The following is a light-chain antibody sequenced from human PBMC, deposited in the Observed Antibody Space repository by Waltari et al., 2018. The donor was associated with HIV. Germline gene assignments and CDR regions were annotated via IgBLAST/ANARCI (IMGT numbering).Light chain of an antibody. Sequence: DIQMTQSPSTLTASVGDRVTITCRASESISSWLAWYQQKPGKAPKLLIYKASILESGVPSRFSGSASGTEFSLTISSLQPDDFATYYCQQYHTNPYTFGQGTKMEI. V-gene: IGKV1-5*03. CDR1: ESISSW. J-gene: IGKJ2*01. CDR3: QQYHTNPYT. CDR2: KAS.